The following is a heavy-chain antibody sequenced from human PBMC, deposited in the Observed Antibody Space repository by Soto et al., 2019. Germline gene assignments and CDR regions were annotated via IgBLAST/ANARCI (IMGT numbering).Heavy chain of an antibody. V-gene: IGHV1-69*02. CDR3: ARGLHYDSSSLDDY. D-gene: IGHD3-22*01. CDR2: IIPILGIA. CDR1: GDTFSSYT. J-gene: IGHJ4*02. Sequence: QVQLVQSGAEVKKPGSSVKVSCKASGDTFSSYTISWVRQAPGQGREWMGRIIPILGIANYAQKFQGRVTITADKSTGTAYMELGSLRSEDTAVYYCARGLHYDSSSLDDYGGQGTLVTVSS.